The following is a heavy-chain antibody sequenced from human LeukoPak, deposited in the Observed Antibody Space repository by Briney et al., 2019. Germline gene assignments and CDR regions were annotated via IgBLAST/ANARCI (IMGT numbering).Heavy chain of an antibody. Sequence: PSETLSLTCAVYGGSFSGYYWSWIRQPPGKGLEWIGEINLSGSTNYNPSLKSRVTIPVDTSKNQFSLKLSSVTAADAAVYYCARGLLTGYSSSWYVGSYNWFDPWGQGTLVTVSS. D-gene: IGHD6-13*01. CDR1: GGSFSGYY. CDR3: ARGLLTGYSSSWYVGSYNWFDP. J-gene: IGHJ5*02. CDR2: INLSGST. V-gene: IGHV4-34*01.